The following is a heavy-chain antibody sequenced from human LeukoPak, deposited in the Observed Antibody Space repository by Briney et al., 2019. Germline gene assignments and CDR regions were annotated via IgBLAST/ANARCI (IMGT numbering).Heavy chain of an antibody. Sequence: YPSETLSLTCTVSGGSISSSSYYWGWIRQPPGKGLEWIGSIYHSGSTYYNPSLKSRVTISVDTSKNQFSLKLSSVTAADTAPYYCAGRGSSSGTFDIWGPGTFVTVSS. J-gene: IGHJ3*02. CDR2: IYHSGST. CDR1: GGSISSSSYY. V-gene: IGHV4-39*07. CDR3: AGRGSSSGTFDI. D-gene: IGHD3-10*01.